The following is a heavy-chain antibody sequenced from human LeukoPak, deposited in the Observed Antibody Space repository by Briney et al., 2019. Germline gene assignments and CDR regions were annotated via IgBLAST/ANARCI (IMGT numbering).Heavy chain of an antibody. Sequence: GGSLRLSCAASGFTFSSYGMHWVRQAPGKGLEWVAAIWYDGSNKYYADSVKGRFTISRDNSKNTLYLQMNSLRAEDTAVYYCARVEGGRRETAIGSFDYWGQGTLVTVSS. CDR2: IWYDGSNK. CDR3: ARVEGGRRETAIGSFDY. D-gene: IGHD2-21*02. V-gene: IGHV3-33*01. J-gene: IGHJ4*02. CDR1: GFTFSSYG.